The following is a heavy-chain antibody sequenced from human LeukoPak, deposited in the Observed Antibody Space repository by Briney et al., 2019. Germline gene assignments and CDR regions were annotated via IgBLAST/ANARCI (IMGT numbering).Heavy chain of an antibody. J-gene: IGHJ4*02. Sequence: GGSLRLSRAASGFTFSSYAMHWVRQAPGRGLGWVAVISSDGRDKYHADSVKGRSTISRDNSKNTLYLQMNSLRAEDTTLYYCARDRALGPAAYYFDYWGQGTLVTVSS. CDR3: ARDRALGPAAYYFDY. V-gene: IGHV3-30*04. CDR1: GFTFSSYA. D-gene: IGHD2-2*01. CDR2: ISSDGRDK.